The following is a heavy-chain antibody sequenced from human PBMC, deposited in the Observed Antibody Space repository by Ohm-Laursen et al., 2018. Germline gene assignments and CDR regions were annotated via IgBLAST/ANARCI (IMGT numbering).Heavy chain of an antibody. J-gene: IGHJ3*02. V-gene: IGHV3-15*01. Sequence: SLRLSCAASGFIVNSNHMSWVRQAPGKGLEWVGRIKSKTDGETTDYAAPVKGRFTISRDDSKNTLYLQMNSLKTEDTAVYYCTTDFDSSGWSGAFDIWGQGTMVTVSS. CDR2: IKSKTDGETT. CDR1: GFIVNSNH. CDR3: TTDFDSSGWSGAFDI. D-gene: IGHD6-19*01.